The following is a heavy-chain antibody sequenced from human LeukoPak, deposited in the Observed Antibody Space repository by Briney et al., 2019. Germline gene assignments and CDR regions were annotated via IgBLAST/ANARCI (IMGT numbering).Heavy chain of an antibody. CDR1: GFTFSDYY. J-gene: IGHJ6*03. V-gene: IGHV3-11*04. D-gene: IGHD1-7*01. CDR2: ISSSGSTI. Sequence: GGSLRLSCAASGFTFSDYYMSWIRQAPGKGLEWVSYISSSGSTIYYADSVKGRFTISRDNAKNSLYLQMSSLRDEDTAVYYCARGPMTGTTSYMDVWGKGTTVTVSS. CDR3: ARGPMTGTTSYMDV.